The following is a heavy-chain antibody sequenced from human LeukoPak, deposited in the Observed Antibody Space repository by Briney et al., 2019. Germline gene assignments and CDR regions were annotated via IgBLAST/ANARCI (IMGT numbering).Heavy chain of an antibody. J-gene: IGHJ4*02. Sequence: ASVKVSCKASGYTFTSYGISWVRQAPGQGLEWMGGIIPIFGTANYAQKFQGRVTITADESTSTAYMELSSLRSEDTAVYYCAREVGGDFDYWGQGTLVTVSS. D-gene: IGHD2-2*01. CDR3: AREVGGDFDY. V-gene: IGHV1-69*13. CDR1: GYTFTSYG. CDR2: IIPIFGTA.